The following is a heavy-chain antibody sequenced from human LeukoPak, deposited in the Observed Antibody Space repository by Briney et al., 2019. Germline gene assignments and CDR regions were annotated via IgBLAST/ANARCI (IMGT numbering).Heavy chain of an antibody. CDR3: ARASYDILTGYPPADAFDI. Sequence: PSETLSLTCTVSGGSVSRGGYYWSWIRQHPGKGLEWTGYIYYTGSTNYNPSLKSRVTMSVDTSKNQFSLKLSSVTAADTAVYYCARASYDILTGYPPADAFDIWGQGTMVTVSS. D-gene: IGHD3-9*01. J-gene: IGHJ3*02. CDR2: IYYTGST. CDR1: GGSVSRGGYY. V-gene: IGHV4-61*08.